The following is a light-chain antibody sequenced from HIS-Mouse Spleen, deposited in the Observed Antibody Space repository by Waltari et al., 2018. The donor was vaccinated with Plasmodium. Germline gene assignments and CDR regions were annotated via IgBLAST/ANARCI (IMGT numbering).Light chain of an antibody. Sequence: SYELTQPPPVSVSPGQTARITCSGDALPKNYAYWYQQKSGQAPALVIYEDSKRPSGIPERFSGSSSGTMATLTISGAQVEDEADYYCYSTDSSGNHRVFGGGTKLTVL. V-gene: IGLV3-10*01. CDR1: ALPKNY. CDR2: EDS. CDR3: YSTDSSGNHRV. J-gene: IGLJ3*02.